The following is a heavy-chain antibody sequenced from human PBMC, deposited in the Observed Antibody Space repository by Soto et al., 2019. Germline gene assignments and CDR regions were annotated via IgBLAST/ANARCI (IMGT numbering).Heavy chain of an antibody. CDR1: GASVNSISYY. D-gene: IGHD5-18*01. J-gene: IGHJ5*02. CDR3: ARIPVETAMIHWSEP. V-gene: IGHV4-61*01. Sequence: SETLSLTCTVSGASVNSISYYWSWIRQPPGKGLDWIGYIYYSGSINSNPSLKSRVTISIDTSKNQFSLKLSSVTAADTAVYYCARIPVETAMIHWSEPWGQGAMVAVSS. CDR2: IYYSGSI.